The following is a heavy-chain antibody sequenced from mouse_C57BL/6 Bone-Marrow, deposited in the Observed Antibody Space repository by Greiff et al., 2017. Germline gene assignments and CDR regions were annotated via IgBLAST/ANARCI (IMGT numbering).Heavy chain of an antibody. CDR3: AKSGPLGRRFDD. J-gene: IGHJ2*01. Sequence: QVQLQQPGAELVKPGASVKMSCKASGYTFTSYWITWVKQRPGQGLEWIGAIYPTSGRTNYNEKFKSKAILTVNTSSNTAYMQLSSLTSEDSAVFDGAKSGPLGRRFDDWGQGTTLTVSS. CDR2: IYPTSGRT. D-gene: IGHD4-1*01. V-gene: IGHV1-55*01. CDR1: GYTFTSYW.